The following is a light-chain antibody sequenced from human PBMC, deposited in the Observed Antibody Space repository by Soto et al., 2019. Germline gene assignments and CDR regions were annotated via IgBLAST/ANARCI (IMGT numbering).Light chain of an antibody. Sequence: DIQMTQTTSSLSASVGDRVTITCRASQNIKIYLSCYQQKPGNAPKLLIYDAFTLQTGVPSRFSGSGSGTDFTLTINSLQPEDFATYSCQQSDTFPITFGQGTRLEIK. V-gene: IGKV1-33*01. CDR2: DAF. CDR3: QQSDTFPIT. J-gene: IGKJ5*01. CDR1: QNIKIY.